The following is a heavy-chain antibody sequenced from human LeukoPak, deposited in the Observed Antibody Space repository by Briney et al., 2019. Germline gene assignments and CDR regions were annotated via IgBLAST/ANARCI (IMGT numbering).Heavy chain of an antibody. J-gene: IGHJ3*01. CDR2: IYYSGST. CDR1: GGSISTYY. CDR3: ARFGGPHAF. D-gene: IGHD3-3*01. Sequence: SETLSLTCTVSGGSISTYYWSWIRQPPGKGLEWIGYIYYSGSTNYNPSLKSRVTISRDASKNQFSLKLSSVTAADTAVYYCARFGGPHAFWGQGTMVTVSS. V-gene: IGHV4-59*01.